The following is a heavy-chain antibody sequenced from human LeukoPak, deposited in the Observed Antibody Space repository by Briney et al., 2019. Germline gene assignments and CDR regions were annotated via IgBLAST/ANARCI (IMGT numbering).Heavy chain of an antibody. Sequence: RTGGSLRLSCAASGFNFHDHAMSWFRQAPGKRPEWVSTIHWNIDITTYADSVKGRFTISRDNAKSSLYLQMSSLRAEDTAFYYCARDRVAMAGKAYFDYWGQGTLVTVSP. CDR3: ARDRVAMAGKAYFDY. CDR1: GFNFHDHA. J-gene: IGHJ4*02. D-gene: IGHD6-19*01. CDR2: IHWNIDIT. V-gene: IGHV3-20*04.